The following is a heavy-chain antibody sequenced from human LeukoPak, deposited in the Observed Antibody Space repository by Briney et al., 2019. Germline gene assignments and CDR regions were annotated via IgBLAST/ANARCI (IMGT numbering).Heavy chain of an antibody. J-gene: IGHJ3*01. CDR1: GFTFSSYI. Sequence: GGSLRLSCAASGFTFSSYIMHWVRQAPGKGLEWVALISYDGSNKHYADSVKGRFTISRDNSKNTLYLQMNSLRAEDTAVYYCAKPSNYYGSATDAFDFWGQGTMVTVSS. CDR2: ISYDGSNK. CDR3: AKPSNYYGSATDAFDF. D-gene: IGHD3-10*01. V-gene: IGHV3-30*04.